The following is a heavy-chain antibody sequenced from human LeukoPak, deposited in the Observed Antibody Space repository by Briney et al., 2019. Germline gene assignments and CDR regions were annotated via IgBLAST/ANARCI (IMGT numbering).Heavy chain of an antibody. CDR1: GGSISSYY. V-gene: IGHV4-59*01. J-gene: IGHJ4*02. D-gene: IGHD5-24*01. CDR3: ARGGSDGYNSYYFDY. Sequence: SETLSLTCTVSGGSISSYYWSWIRQPPGKGLEWIGYIYYSGSTNYNPSLTSRVTISVDTSKNQFSLKLSSVTAADTAVYYCARGGSDGYNSYYFDYWGQGTLVTVSS. CDR2: IYYSGST.